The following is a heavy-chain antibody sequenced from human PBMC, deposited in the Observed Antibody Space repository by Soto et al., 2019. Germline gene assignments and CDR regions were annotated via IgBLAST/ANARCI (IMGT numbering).Heavy chain of an antibody. CDR3: ARDVTEYSSSSNYYYGMDV. J-gene: IGHJ6*01. CDR2: RLYDGGNK. D-gene: IGHD6-6*01. V-gene: IGHV3-33*01. Sequence: PWGSLRLSCAASGCTFINYCLRWVSRPPPREVVGLAGRLYDGGNKYYEDSVKGRVTISIDNSQNTLYLQMNSLRAADTAVYYCARDVTEYSSSSNYYYGMDVWGQWTTVTVSA. CDR1: GCTFINYC.